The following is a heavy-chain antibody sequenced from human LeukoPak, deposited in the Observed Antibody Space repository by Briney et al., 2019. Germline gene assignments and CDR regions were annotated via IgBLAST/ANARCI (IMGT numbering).Heavy chain of an antibody. CDR1: GYSFSTYW. Sequence: GASLKISCETSGYSFSTYWICWVRQMPRKGLGWVGFSYLGDSDTRSPPSFQGQFTISANKSISPAYLQWNSLEASDTAMYYCARVYGGYYYYFGMDVWGQGTSVTVS. CDR2: SYLGDSDT. D-gene: IGHD5-12*01. J-gene: IGHJ6*02. CDR3: ARVYGGYYYYFGMDV. V-gene: IGHV5-51*01.